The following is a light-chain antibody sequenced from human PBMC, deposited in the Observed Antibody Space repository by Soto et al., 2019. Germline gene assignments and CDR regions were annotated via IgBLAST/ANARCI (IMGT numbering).Light chain of an antibody. CDR2: GAS. Sequence: EIVMTQSPATLSVSPGERATLSCRASQSVSSNLAWYQQQPGQAPRLLIYGASTRATGIPARFSGSGSGTEFTLTISSLQSEDFAVYYCQQYNNWPPGTFGPGTKVEIK. J-gene: IGKJ1*01. V-gene: IGKV3-15*01. CDR1: QSVSSN. CDR3: QQYNNWPPGT.